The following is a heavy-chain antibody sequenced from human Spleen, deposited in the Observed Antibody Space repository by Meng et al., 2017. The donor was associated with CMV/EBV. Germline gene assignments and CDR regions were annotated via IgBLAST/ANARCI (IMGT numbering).Heavy chain of an antibody. Sequence: GGSLRLSCAASGFTFSSYEMNWVRQAPGKGLEWVSYISSSGSTIYYADSVKGRFTISRDNAKNSLYLQMNSLRAEDTAVYYCARELPGPRGCYYGMDVWGQGTTVTVSS. CDR2: ISSSGSTI. CDR1: GFTFSSYE. V-gene: IGHV3-48*03. J-gene: IGHJ6*01. CDR3: ARELPGPRGCYYGMDV. D-gene: IGHD7-27*01.